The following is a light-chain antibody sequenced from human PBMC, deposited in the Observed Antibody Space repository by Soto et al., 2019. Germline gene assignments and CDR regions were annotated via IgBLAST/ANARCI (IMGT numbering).Light chain of an antibody. J-gene: IGLJ1*01. V-gene: IGLV2-8*01. CDR1: SSDVGGYNY. CDR2: EVT. Sequence: QSVLTQPPSASGSPGQSVTISCTGTSSDVGGYNYVSWYQQHPGKAPKLIIYEVTKRPSGVPDRFSGAKSGTSASLAISGLQSEDEADYYCAAWDDSLNGDVFGTGTKVTVL. CDR3: AAWDDSLNGDV.